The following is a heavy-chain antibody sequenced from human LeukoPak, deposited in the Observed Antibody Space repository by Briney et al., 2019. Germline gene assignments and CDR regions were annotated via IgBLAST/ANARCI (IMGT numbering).Heavy chain of an antibody. CDR3: AKDRWEYYGSGSYLLY. CDR1: GFTFSSYG. Sequence: GGSLRLSCAASGFTFSSYGMSWVRQAPGKGLEWVSAIGGSGGSTYYADSVKGRFTISRDNSKNTLYLQMNSLRAEDTAVYYCAKDRWEYYGSGSYLLYWGQGTLVTVSS. CDR2: IGGSGGST. D-gene: IGHD3-10*01. V-gene: IGHV3-23*01. J-gene: IGHJ4*02.